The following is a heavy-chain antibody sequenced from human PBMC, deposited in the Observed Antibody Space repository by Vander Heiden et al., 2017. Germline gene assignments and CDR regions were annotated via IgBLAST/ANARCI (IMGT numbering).Heavy chain of an antibody. D-gene: IGHD4-17*01. CDR2: IWYDGSNK. J-gene: IGHJ4*02. CDR1: GFPFSSYG. CDR3: ARDSNYGPFDY. V-gene: IGHV3-33*01. Sequence: QVQLVVSGGGVLQPGGSLRLSCAASGFPFSSYGMHWVRQAPGKGLEWVAVIWYDGSNKYYADSVKGRFTISRDNSKNTLYLQMNSLRAEDTAVYYCARDSNYGPFDYGGQGTLVTVSS.